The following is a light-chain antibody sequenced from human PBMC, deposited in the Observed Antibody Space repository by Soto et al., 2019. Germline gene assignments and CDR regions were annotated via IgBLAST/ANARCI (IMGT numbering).Light chain of an antibody. Sequence: DIQMTQSPSTLSASVGDRVTITCRASQSISSWLAWYQQKPGKAPKLLIYKASSLESGVPSRFSGSGSGTEFTLTISSLQPDDFATYYCQQYNSYSVTFGPGTKVDLK. J-gene: IGKJ3*01. CDR3: QQYNSYSVT. CDR1: QSISSW. CDR2: KAS. V-gene: IGKV1-5*03.